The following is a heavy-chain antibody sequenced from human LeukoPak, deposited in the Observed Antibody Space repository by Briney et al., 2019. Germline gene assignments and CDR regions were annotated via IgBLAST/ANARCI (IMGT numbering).Heavy chain of an antibody. J-gene: IGHJ6*02. Sequence: GGSLRLSCAASGFTFSSYAMSWVRQAPGKGLEWVSAISGSGGSTYYADSVKGRFTISRDNSKNSLYLQMNSLRDEDTAVYYCARGGGYCSGGSCYSLLNYYYGMDVWGQGTTVTVSS. CDR3: ARGGGYCSGGSCYSLLNYYYGMDV. CDR2: ISGSGGST. CDR1: GFTFSSYA. D-gene: IGHD2-15*01. V-gene: IGHV3-23*01.